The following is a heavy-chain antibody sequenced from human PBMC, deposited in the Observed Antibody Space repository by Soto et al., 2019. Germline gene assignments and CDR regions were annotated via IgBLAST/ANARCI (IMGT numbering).Heavy chain of an antibody. CDR3: ARELPSPRITMIVVVIRDWAFDI. D-gene: IGHD3-22*01. V-gene: IGHV3-23*01. J-gene: IGHJ3*02. CDR2: ISSSGGST. CDR1: GFTFSSYA. Sequence: EVQLLESGGGLVQPGGSLRLSCAASGFTFSSYAMSWVRQAPGKGLEWVSAISSSGGSTYYADSVKGRFTISRDNSKNTLYLQMNSLRAEDTAVYYCARELPSPRITMIVVVIRDWAFDIWGQGTMVTVSS.